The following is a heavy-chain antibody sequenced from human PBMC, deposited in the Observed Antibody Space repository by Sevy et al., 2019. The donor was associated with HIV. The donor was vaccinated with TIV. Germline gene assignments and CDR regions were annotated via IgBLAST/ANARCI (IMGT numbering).Heavy chain of an antibody. Sequence: SETLSLTCAVSGYSINSGYYWGWIRQPPGKGLEWIGSLYHDGSTSFKPSLKSRVTTSVDTSKNQFSLKLTSVTAADTAVYYCARGGYYDTSGYYSHYFDYWGQGTLVTVSS. J-gene: IGHJ4*02. D-gene: IGHD3-22*01. CDR1: GYSINSGYY. V-gene: IGHV4-38-2*01. CDR2: LYHDGST. CDR3: ARGGYYDTSGYYSHYFDY.